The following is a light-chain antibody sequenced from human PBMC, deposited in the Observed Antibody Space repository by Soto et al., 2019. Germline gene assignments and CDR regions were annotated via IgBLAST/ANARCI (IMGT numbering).Light chain of an antibody. CDR2: GSS. CDR3: QKYDSDPRT. V-gene: IGKV1-27*01. Sequence: DIQMTPSPSSLSASVVDRVTITCRASQGISNFLAWYQQKPGKVPKLLIYGSSTLQSGVPSRFSGSGSGTDFTLTISSLQPEDVATYYCQKYDSDPRTFGQGTKVDIK. J-gene: IGKJ1*01. CDR1: QGISNF.